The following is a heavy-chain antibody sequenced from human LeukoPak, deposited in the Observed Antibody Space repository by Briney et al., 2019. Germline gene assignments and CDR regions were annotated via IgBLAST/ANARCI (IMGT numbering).Heavy chain of an antibody. CDR3: ARDAGGRGYSYGTIDY. J-gene: IGHJ4*02. Sequence: GGSLRLSCAASGFTFSSSGISWVRQAPGKGLEWVSAISDSGGSTFYADSVKGRFTISRDNSKNTLYLQMNSLRAEDTAVYYCARDAGGRGYSYGTIDYWGQGTLVTVSS. D-gene: IGHD5-18*01. V-gene: IGHV3-23*01. CDR2: ISDSGGST. CDR1: GFTFSSSG.